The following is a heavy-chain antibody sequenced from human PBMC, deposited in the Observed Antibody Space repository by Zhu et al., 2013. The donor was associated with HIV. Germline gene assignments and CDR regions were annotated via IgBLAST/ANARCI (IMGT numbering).Heavy chain of an antibody. D-gene: IGHD2-2*01. Sequence: QMQLVQSGAEVRKPGSSMRVSCKTSGGTFSTSSITWVRQAPGQGLEWVGGIIPLFGTPHYSHNFRGRVTISADKTTATAYMELSRLRSDDTAVYYCARVPSRYQLEGGLWGRGTLVTVSS. J-gene: IGHJ2*01. CDR1: GGTFSTSS. CDR3: ARVPSRYQLEGGL. V-gene: IGHV1-69*06. CDR2: IIPLFGTP.